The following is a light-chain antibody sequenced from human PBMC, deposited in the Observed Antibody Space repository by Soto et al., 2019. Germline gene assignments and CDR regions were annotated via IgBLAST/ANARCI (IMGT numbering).Light chain of an antibody. CDR3: RSFTGGITPYV. CDR1: SSDIGGYKY. CDR2: EVS. V-gene: IGLV2-14*01. Sequence: QSALTQPASVSGSPGQSITISCTGSSSDIGGYKYVSWYQQHPGKAPKLIIYEVSSRPSGVSNRFSGSKSGNTASLTISGLQADDEADYHCRSFTGGITPYVFGTGTKLTVL. J-gene: IGLJ1*01.